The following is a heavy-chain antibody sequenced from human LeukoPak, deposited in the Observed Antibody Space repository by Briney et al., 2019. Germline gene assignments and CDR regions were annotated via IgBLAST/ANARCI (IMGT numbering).Heavy chain of an antibody. V-gene: IGHV4-30-4*01. CDR2: IYYTGNT. D-gene: IGHD2-8*01. CDR3: AIQESGVSKRGAFDI. J-gene: IGHJ3*02. CDR1: GGSISGNYY. Sequence: SETLSLTCTVSGGSISGNYYWSWIRQPPGKGLEWIGYIYYTGNTYYNPSLESRIIISVDTSKNQFSLKLSFVTAADTAVYYCAIQESGVSKRGAFDIWDQGTMVTVSS.